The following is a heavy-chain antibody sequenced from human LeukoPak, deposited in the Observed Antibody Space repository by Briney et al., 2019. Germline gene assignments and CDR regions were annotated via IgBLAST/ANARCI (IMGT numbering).Heavy chain of an antibody. Sequence: PSETLSLTCAVYGGSFSGYYWSWIRQSPGKGLEWIGEINHSGTTTYNPSLQSRVTMSVDTSKNQFSLRLSSVTAADTAVYYCARGLTGSTGLDPWGQGSLVIVSS. J-gene: IGHJ5*02. D-gene: IGHD1-7*01. CDR3: ARGLTGSTGLDP. CDR2: INHSGTT. V-gene: IGHV4-34*01. CDR1: GGSFSGYY.